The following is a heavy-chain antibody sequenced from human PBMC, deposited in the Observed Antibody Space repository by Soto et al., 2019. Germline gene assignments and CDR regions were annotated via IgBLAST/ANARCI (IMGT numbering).Heavy chain of an antibody. CDR1: GFTFSSYA. J-gene: IGHJ4*02. Sequence: QVQLVESGGGVVPPGRSLSLSCAASGFTFSSYAMHWVRQAPGKGLEWVAVIAYDGRNKNYADSVKGRFTISRDNSKNTLYLQMNIMIIEDTALYYCARELERVFDYWVLGTLVTVSS. CDR3: ARELERVFDY. V-gene: IGHV3-30*04. CDR2: IAYDGRNK. D-gene: IGHD1-1*01.